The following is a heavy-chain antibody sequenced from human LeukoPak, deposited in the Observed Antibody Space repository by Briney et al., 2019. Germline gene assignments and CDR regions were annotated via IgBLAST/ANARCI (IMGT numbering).Heavy chain of an antibody. CDR3: ARGGGGANIDY. J-gene: IGHJ4*02. D-gene: IGHD3-16*01. V-gene: IGHV2-70*04. Sequence: SGPTLVNPTQTLTLTCTFSGFSLSTSAMRVSWIRQPPGKALEWLARIDWDDDKFYSTPLKTRLTISKDTSKNQVVLIMTNMDPVDTPPYYWARGGGGANIDYWGQGTLVTVSS. CDR1: GFSLSTSAMR. CDR2: IDWDDDK.